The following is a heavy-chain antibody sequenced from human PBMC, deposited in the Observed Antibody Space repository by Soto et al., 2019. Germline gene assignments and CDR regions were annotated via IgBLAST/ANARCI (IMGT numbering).Heavy chain of an antibody. CDR2: INPILSMS. Sequence: QVQLVQSGAEVKKPGSSVRVSCKASGDTFSFYSINWVRQAPGLGLEWMGRINPILSMSNYAQRFQGRVTMTTEEXTSPAYMDLSSLRSEDTAMYYCASSYGSGYRDFDYWGQGALVTVSS. J-gene: IGHJ4*02. CDR1: GDTFSFYS. V-gene: IGHV1-69*02. CDR3: ASSYGSGYRDFDY. D-gene: IGHD3-10*01.